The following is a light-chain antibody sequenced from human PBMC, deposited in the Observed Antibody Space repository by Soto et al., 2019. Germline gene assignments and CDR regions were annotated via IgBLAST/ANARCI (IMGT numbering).Light chain of an antibody. CDR1: QSVTSNY. V-gene: IGKV3-20*01. Sequence: EIVFTQSQGNLSLSPGERATLSCRASQSVTSNYLAWYQQKPGQAPGLLIYDTSTRASGVPDRFSGSGSGTEFTLTISRLEPEDCAVYYCQQYGTSPQTFGQGTKVDIK. J-gene: IGKJ1*01. CDR3: QQYGTSPQT. CDR2: DTS.